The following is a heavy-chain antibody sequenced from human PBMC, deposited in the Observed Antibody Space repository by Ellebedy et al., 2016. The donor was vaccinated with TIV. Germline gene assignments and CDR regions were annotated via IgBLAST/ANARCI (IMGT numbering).Heavy chain of an antibody. CDR1: GFTFSNYS. J-gene: IGHJ6*02. D-gene: IGHD2-2*02. Sequence: GGSLRLSXAASGFTFSNYSMHCVCQALGKGLEWVSYITTSRTSIYYADSVKGRFTISRDNAKNSLYLQMNSLRDEDTAVYFCVREESYREYYYYGRDVWGQGTTVTVSS. CDR2: ITTSRTSI. CDR3: VREESYREYYYYGRDV. V-gene: IGHV3-48*02.